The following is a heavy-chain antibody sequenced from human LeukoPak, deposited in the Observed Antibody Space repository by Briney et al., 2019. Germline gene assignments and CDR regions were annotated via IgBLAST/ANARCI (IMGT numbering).Heavy chain of an antibody. CDR2: ISPISGGT. CDR1: GYTFTSYY. J-gene: IGHJ3*02. CDR3: ARTSEGGYRVSDAFDI. D-gene: IGHD2-15*01. Sequence: GASVKVSCKASGYTFTSYYMHWVRQAPGQGLEWMGWISPISGGTNYAQMFQGRVTMTRDTSTSTAYMELSRLKSDDTAVYYCARTSEGGYRVSDAFDIWGQGTMVTVSS. V-gene: IGHV1-2*02.